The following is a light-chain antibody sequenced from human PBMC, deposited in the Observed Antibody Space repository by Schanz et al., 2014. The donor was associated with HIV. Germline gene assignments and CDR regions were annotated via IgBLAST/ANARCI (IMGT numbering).Light chain of an antibody. J-gene: IGLJ2*01. CDR1: SSDVGGYKF. CDR2: EVS. V-gene: IGLV2-23*02. Sequence: QSALTQPASVSGSPGQTITISCTGTSSDVGGYKFVSWYQQHPGKAPKLMIYEVSKRPSGVPDRFSGSKSGNTASLTISGLQSEDEADYYCCSYESNSRNVVFGGGTKLTVL. CDR3: CSYESNSRNVV.